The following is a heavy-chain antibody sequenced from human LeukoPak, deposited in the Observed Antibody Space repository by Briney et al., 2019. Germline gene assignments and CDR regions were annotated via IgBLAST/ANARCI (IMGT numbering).Heavy chain of an antibody. Sequence: PGGSLRLSCAASGFIFNTCWMSWVRQAPGKGLEWVANINQHGNDRRYVDSVKGRFTISRDNAKNSLYLQMNSLRDEDTAVYYCARDPMSIAADDSTGNVYYYGMDVWGQGTMVTVSS. J-gene: IGHJ6*02. V-gene: IGHV3-7*01. CDR2: INQHGNDR. D-gene: IGHD6-6*01. CDR3: ARDPMSIAADDSTGNVYYYGMDV. CDR1: GFIFNTCW.